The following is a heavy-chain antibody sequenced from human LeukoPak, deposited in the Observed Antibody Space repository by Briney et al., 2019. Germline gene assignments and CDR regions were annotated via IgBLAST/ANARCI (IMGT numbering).Heavy chain of an antibody. CDR1: GGSFSGYS. CDR3: AREPAVRGQEDYYYYYYMDV. CDR2: FSHSGFP. Sequence: SETLSLTCAIYGGSFSGYSWTWIRQPPGKGLEWIGEFSHSGFPVYNPSLGGRVTISIDASKNQFSLKLNSVTAADTAVYYCAREPAVRGQEDYYYYYYMDVWGKGTTVTVSS. D-gene: IGHD3-10*01. V-gene: IGHV4-34*01. J-gene: IGHJ6*03.